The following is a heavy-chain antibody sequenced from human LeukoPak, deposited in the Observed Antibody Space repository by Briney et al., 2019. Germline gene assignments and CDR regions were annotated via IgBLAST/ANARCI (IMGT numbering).Heavy chain of an antibody. CDR2: IGTAGDT. J-gene: IGHJ4*02. CDR1: GFTFSSYD. V-gene: IGHV3-13*01. Sequence: PGGSLRLSCAASGFTFSSYDMHWARQATGKGLEWVSAIGTAGDTYYPGSVKGRFTISRENAKNSLYLQMNSLRAGDTAVYYCVKGNSGNYELDYWGQGTLVTVSS. CDR3: VKGNSGNYELDY. D-gene: IGHD1-26*01.